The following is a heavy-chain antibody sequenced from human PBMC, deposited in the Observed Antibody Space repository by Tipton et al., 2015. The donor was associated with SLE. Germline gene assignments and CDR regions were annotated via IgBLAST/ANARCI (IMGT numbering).Heavy chain of an antibody. CDR3: ASLVGVSTSGAFDL. D-gene: IGHD1-26*01. J-gene: IGHJ3*01. CDR1: GASISSYY. Sequence: TLSLTCTVSGASISSYYWSWIRQPPGKGLEWIGYIYYSGSTNYNPSLKSRVTISIDTSKNQFSLKLTSVAAADTAMYYCASLVGVSTSGAFDLWGQGTMVTVSS. V-gene: IGHV4-59*12. CDR2: IYYSGST.